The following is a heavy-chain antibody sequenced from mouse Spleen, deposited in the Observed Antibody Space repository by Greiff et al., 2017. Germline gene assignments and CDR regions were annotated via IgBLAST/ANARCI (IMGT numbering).Heavy chain of an antibody. J-gene: IGHJ4*01. CDR2: IYPRSGNT. CDR3: ARCYYYGSRGHYAMDY. D-gene: IGHD1-1*01. Sequence: QVQLQQSGAELARPGASVKLSCTASGYTFTSYGISWVKQRTGQGLEWIGEIYPRSGNTYYNEKIKGKATLTADKSSSTAYMALSSLTSEDSAVYFCARCYYYGSRGHYAMDYWGQGTSVTVSS. V-gene: IGHV1-81*01. CDR1: GYTFTSYG.